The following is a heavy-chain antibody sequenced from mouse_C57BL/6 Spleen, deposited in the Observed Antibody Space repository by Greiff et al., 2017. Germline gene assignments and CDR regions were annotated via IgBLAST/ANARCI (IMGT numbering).Heavy chain of an antibody. Sequence: EVQLVESGGGLVKPGGSLKLSCAASGFTFSDYGMHWVRQAPEKGLEWVAYISRGSSTIYYAAPVKGRFTISRDNAKNTLFLQMTSLRSEDTAMYYCATYYGYDWCAYGGQGTLVTGSA. D-gene: IGHD2-9*01. V-gene: IGHV5-17*01. J-gene: IGHJ3*01. CDR2: ISRGSSTI. CDR1: GFTFSDYG. CDR3: ATYYGYDWCAY.